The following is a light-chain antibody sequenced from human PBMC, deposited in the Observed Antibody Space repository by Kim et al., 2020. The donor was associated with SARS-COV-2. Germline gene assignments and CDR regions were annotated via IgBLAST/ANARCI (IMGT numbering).Light chain of an antibody. Sequence: SLTPGKRAPRSCRASQSVNSNLAWYLQRPGQAPRLLIYGASTRAPGVPARFSGSGAETEFTLTISSLQSEDFAVYYCQQYNNGWTFGQGTKVDIK. V-gene: IGKV3-15*01. CDR1: QSVNSN. CDR3: QQYNNGWT. CDR2: GAS. J-gene: IGKJ1*01.